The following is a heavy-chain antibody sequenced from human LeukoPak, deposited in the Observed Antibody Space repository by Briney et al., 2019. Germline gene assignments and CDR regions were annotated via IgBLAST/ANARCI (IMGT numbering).Heavy chain of an antibody. V-gene: IGHV3-33*01. D-gene: IGHD3-3*01. CDR2: IWYDGSNK. J-gene: IGHJ4*02. Sequence: GRSLRLSCAASGFTFSSYGMHWVRQAPGKGLEWVAVIWYDGSNKYYADSVKGRFTISRDNSKNTLYLQMNSLRAEDTAVYYCARDSGALGSGYYSFLDYWGQGTLVTISS. CDR1: GFTFSSYG. CDR3: ARDSGALGSGYYSFLDY.